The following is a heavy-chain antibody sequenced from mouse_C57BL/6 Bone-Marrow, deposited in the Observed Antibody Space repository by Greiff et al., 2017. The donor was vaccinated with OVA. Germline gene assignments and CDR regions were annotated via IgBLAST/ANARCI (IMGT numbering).Heavy chain of an antibody. D-gene: IGHD3-2*02. V-gene: IGHV1-26*01. J-gene: IGHJ3*01. Sequence: VQLQQSGPELVKPGASVKISCKASGYTFTDYYMNWVKQSHGKSLEWIGDINPNNGGTSYNQKFKGKATLTVDKSSSTAYMELRSLTSEDSAVYYCARLRLRPAWFAYWGQGTLVTVSA. CDR1: GYTFTDYY. CDR3: ARLRLRPAWFAY. CDR2: INPNNGGT.